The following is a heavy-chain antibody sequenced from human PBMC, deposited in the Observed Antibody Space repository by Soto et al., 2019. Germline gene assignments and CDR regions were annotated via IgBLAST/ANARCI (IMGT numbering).Heavy chain of an antibody. D-gene: IGHD3-9*01. V-gene: IGHV1-69*14. CDR3: ARGVLVIIDVIPRGDAFDI. CDR2: SIPLFGTT. Sequence: VQMVQSGAEVKKPGSSVKVSCKASGDTFSTYSITWVRQAPGQGLEWMGQSIPLFGTTTSAEKFQGRVTLTADKTTNTAYMELSRLSSDDTAVYYCARGVLVIIDVIPRGDAFDIWGQGKMVTVSS. CDR1: GDTFSTYS. J-gene: IGHJ3*02.